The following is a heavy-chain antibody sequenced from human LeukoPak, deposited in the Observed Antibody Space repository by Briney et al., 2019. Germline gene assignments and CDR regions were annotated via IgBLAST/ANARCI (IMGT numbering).Heavy chain of an antibody. Sequence: PGGSLTLSCAASGFTFSDYYMSWTRRARGRGREGVSYISSSGSTIYYADSVKGRFTISRDNAKNSLYLQMNSLRAEDTAVYYCARVSYYGSGSPLDYWGQGTLVTVSS. D-gene: IGHD3-10*01. V-gene: IGHV3-11*01. CDR2: ISSSGSTI. J-gene: IGHJ4*02. CDR1: GFTFSDYY. CDR3: ARVSYYGSGSPLDY.